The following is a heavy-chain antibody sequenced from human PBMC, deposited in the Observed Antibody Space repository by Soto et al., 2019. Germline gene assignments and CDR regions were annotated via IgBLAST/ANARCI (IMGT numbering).Heavy chain of an antibody. Sequence: QVQLVQSGAEVKKPGASVKVSCKASGYTFTSYGISWVRQAPGQGLEWMGWISAYNGNTNYAQKLQGRVTMTTDTSTSTAYMELRSLSSDDTAVYYCAREAITFGGVIVYYYMDVWGKGTTVTVSS. CDR2: ISAYNGNT. CDR1: GYTFTSYG. V-gene: IGHV1-18*01. CDR3: AREAITFGGVIVYYYMDV. D-gene: IGHD3-16*02. J-gene: IGHJ6*03.